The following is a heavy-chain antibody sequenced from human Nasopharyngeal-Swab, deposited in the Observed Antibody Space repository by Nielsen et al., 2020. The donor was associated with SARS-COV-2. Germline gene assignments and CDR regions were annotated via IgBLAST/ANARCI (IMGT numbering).Heavy chain of an antibody. D-gene: IGHD2-15*01. CDR1: GFTFADYA. CDR2: ISWDSGNI. CDR3: VKDNLLRAFDL. Sequence: GGSLRLSWAASGFTFADYAIHWVRQAPGRGLECVSGISWDSGNIGYADSVKGRFTISRDNAKNSLYLQMNSLRAEDTALYYCVKDNLLRAFDLWGQGTMVTVSS. J-gene: IGHJ3*01. V-gene: IGHV3-9*01.